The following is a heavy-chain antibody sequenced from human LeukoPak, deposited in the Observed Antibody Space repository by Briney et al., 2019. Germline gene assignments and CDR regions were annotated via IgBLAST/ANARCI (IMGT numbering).Heavy chain of an antibody. CDR1: GYTFTSYG. D-gene: IGHD3-22*01. V-gene: IGHV1-18*01. J-gene: IGHJ4*02. Sequence: GASVKVSCKASGYTFTSYGISWGRQAPGQGLEWMGWIGAYNGNTNYAQKLQGRVTMTTDTSTSTAYMCLGSLRSDDPAVYSCARGGAYYYDSSGSDYWGQGTLVTVSS. CDR3: ARGGAYYYDSSGSDY. CDR2: IGAYNGNT.